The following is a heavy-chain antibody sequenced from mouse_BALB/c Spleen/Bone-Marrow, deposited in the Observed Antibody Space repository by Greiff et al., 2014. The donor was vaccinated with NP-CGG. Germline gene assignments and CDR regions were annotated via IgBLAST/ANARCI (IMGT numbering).Heavy chain of an antibody. J-gene: IGHJ2*01. CDR3: ARLGYYGYFVD. Sequence: LMESGGSLKLSCAASGFDFRRYWMSWVRQAPGKGLEWIGEINPESSTINYTPSLKDKFIISRDNAKNTLYLQMSKVRSEDTALYYCARLGYYGYFVDWGQGTTLTVSS. CDR1: GFDFRRYW. D-gene: IGHD2-3*01. CDR2: INPESSTI. V-gene: IGHV4-1*02.